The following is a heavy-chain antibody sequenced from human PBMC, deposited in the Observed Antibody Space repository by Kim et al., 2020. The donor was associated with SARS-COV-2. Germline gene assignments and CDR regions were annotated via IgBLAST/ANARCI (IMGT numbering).Heavy chain of an antibody. CDR3: ARGVKVPAAIWISYYYYYMDV. Sequence: ASVKVSCKASGYTFTSYDINWVRQATGQGLEWMGWMNPNSGNTGYAQKFQGRVTMTRNTSISTAYMELSSLRSEDTAVYYCARGVKVPAAIWISYYYYYMDVWGKGTTVTGSS. CDR2: MNPNSGNT. V-gene: IGHV1-8*01. CDR1: GYTFTSYD. D-gene: IGHD2-2*01. J-gene: IGHJ6*03.